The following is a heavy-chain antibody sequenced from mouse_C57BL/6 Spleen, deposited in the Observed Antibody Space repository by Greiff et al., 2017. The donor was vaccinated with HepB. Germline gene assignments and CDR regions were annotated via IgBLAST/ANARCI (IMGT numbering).Heavy chain of an antibody. D-gene: IGHD5-1*01. Sequence: QVQLQQSGPELVKPGASVKISCKASGYAFSSSWMNWVKQRPGKGLEWIGRIYPGDGDTNYNGKFKGKATLTADKSSSTAYMQLSSLTSEDSAVYFCARWESTDQSPLAYWGQGTRVTVSA. V-gene: IGHV1-82*01. CDR2: IYPGDGDT. J-gene: IGHJ3*01. CDR1: GYAFSSSW. CDR3: ARWESTDQSPLAY.